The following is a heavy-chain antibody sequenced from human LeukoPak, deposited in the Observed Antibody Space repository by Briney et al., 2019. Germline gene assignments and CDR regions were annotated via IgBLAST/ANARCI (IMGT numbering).Heavy chain of an antibody. Sequence: ASVKDSCKVSGYTPTELSMHCVRQAPGKGLEWMAGFDPEDGETIYAQKFQGRVTMTEDRSTDTAYMELSSLRSEDTAVYYCATAPVGASELYYFDYWGQGTLVTVSS. V-gene: IGHV1-24*01. CDR1: GYTPTELS. CDR3: ATAPVGASELYYFDY. J-gene: IGHJ4*02. D-gene: IGHD1-26*01. CDR2: FDPEDGET.